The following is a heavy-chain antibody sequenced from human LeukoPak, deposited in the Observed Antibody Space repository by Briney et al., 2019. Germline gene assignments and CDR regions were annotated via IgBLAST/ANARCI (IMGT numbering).Heavy chain of an antibody. D-gene: IGHD6-19*01. CDR2: ISSSSSHR. CDR3: SRVGSSGWPNYFDS. CDR1: GFTFSSYS. J-gene: IGHJ4*02. Sequence: GGSLRLSCAASGFTFSSYSMNWVRQAPGKGLEWVSSISSSSSHRYYADSVKGRFTISRENAKNSLYLQMNSLTAGDTAVYFCSRVGSSGWPNYFDSWGQGTLVTVSS. V-gene: IGHV3-21*01.